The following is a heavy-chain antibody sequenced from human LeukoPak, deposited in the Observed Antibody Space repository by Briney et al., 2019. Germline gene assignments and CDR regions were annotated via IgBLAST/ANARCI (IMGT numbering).Heavy chain of an antibody. J-gene: IGHJ4*02. V-gene: IGHV3-48*01. CDR2: ISGSSSTI. Sequence: PGGSLRLSCAASGFTFSSYSMNWVRQAPGKGLEWVSYISGSSSTIYYADSVKGRFTISRDNAKNSLYLQMNSLRAEDTAVYYCARDLGSLWYFDYWGQGTLVTVSS. CDR3: ARDLGSLWYFDY. CDR1: GFTFSSYS. D-gene: IGHD2-15*01.